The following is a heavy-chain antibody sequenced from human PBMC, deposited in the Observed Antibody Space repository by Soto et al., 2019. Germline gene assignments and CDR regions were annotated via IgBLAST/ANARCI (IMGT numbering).Heavy chain of an antibody. CDR1: GYTFTSYA. J-gene: IGHJ6*02. Sequence: ASVKVSCKASGYTFTSYAMHWVRQAPGQRLEWMGWINAGNGNTKYSQKFQGRVTITRDTSASTAYIELSSLRSEDTAVYYCARDFTTVTIFGVVITPNYYYYGMDVWGQGTTVTVSS. D-gene: IGHD3-3*01. CDR2: INAGNGNT. CDR3: ARDFTTVTIFGVVITPNYYYYGMDV. V-gene: IGHV1-3*01.